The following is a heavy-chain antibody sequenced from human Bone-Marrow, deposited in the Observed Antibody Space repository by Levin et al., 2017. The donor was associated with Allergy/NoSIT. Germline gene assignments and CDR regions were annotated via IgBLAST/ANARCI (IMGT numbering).Heavy chain of an antibody. V-gene: IGHV1-69*13. CDR2: IIPIFGPP. J-gene: IGHJ6*03. D-gene: IGHD2-15*01. CDR1: GGTFSSHG. CDR3: ARLTGDCSGGACLSRYFYYYMDV. Sequence: ASVNVSCKASGGTFSSHGIAWVRQAPGQGLEWMGGIIPIFGPPNYAQKFQGRVTISADESTNTAYMELSSLRSDDTAVFYCARLTGDCSGGACLSRYFYYYMDVWGKGTTVTVSS.